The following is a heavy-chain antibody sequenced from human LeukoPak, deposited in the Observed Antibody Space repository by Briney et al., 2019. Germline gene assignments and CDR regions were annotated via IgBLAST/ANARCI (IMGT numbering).Heavy chain of an antibody. Sequence: GGSLRLSCAVSGITLSNYGMSWVRQAPGKGLEWVAGLSGSGGGTNYADSVQGRFTISRDNSKNTLYLQMNSLRAEDTAVYYCAKDRWLQLPKDIFDYWGQGTLVTVSS. CDR2: LSGSGGGT. CDR1: GITLSNYG. J-gene: IGHJ4*02. V-gene: IGHV3-23*01. CDR3: AKDRWLQLPKDIFDY. D-gene: IGHD5-24*01.